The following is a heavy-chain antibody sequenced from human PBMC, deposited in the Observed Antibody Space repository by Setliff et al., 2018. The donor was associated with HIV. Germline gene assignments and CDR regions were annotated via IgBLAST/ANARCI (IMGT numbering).Heavy chain of an antibody. CDR3: TAVREG. V-gene: IGHV3-15*01. CDR1: GFSFTNAW. D-gene: IGHD1-26*01. CDR2: IQSKADGGTT. J-gene: IGHJ4*02. Sequence: GGSLRLSCAASGFSFTNAWMSWVRQAPGKGLEWVGRIQSKADGGTTDYAAPVKGRFNISRDDSKNTLYLQLNSLKTEDTAFYYCTAVREGWGQGTPVTVSS.